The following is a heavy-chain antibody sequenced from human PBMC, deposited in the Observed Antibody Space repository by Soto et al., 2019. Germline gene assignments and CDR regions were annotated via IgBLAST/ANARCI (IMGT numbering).Heavy chain of an antibody. J-gene: IGHJ4*02. CDR1: GFTFTRYS. V-gene: IGHV3-21*06. CDR3: ARESEDRTSNFDY. CDR2: ISSTTNYR. Sequence: EVQLVESGGGLVKPGGSLRLSCAASGFTFTRYSMNWVRQAPGKGLEWVSSISSTTNYRYYGDSMKGRFTISRDNAKNSLYLEMNSLRAEDTAVYYCARESEDRTSNFDYWGQGTLVTVSS.